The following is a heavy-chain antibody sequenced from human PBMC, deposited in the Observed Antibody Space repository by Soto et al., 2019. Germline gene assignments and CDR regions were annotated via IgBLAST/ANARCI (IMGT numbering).Heavy chain of an antibody. J-gene: IGHJ4*02. CDR3: ARILGYCSGGSCDY. CDR1: GYGLTSDA. D-gene: IGHD2-15*01. CDR2: INAGNGNT. Sequence: ALVKGPWKAAGYGLTSDALHWVRQAPGQRLEWMGWINAGNGNTKYSQKFQGRVTITRDTSASTAYMELSSLRSEDTAVYYCARILGYCSGGSCDYWGQGPPVTAPQ. V-gene: IGHV1-3*01.